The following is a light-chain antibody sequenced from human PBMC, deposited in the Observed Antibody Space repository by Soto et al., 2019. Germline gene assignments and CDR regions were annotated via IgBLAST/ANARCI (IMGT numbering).Light chain of an antibody. Sequence: QAVLTQSPSASASLGASVKLTCTLSSGHSSYAIAWYQHQPEKSPRYLMKVNSDGSHIKGDGIPDRFSGSTSGAECYLTISSLQSEDEADYYCQTWGTGLWVFGGGTKLT. CDR1: SGHSSYA. CDR2: VNSDGSH. CDR3: QTWGTGLWV. J-gene: IGLJ3*02. V-gene: IGLV4-69*01.